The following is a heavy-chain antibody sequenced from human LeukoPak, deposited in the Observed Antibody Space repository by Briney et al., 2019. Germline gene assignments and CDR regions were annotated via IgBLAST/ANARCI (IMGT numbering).Heavy chain of an antibody. CDR3: ARYLGSSKFDY. CDR1: GYSISSGYY. D-gene: IGHD6-13*01. CDR2: IYHSGNT. Sequence: SETLSLTCAVSGYSISSGYYWGWIRQPPGKGLEWIGSIYHSGNTYYNPSLKSRVTISVDTSKNQFSLKLSSVTAANTAVYYCARYLGSSKFDYWGQGTLVTVSS. V-gene: IGHV4-38-2*01. J-gene: IGHJ4*02.